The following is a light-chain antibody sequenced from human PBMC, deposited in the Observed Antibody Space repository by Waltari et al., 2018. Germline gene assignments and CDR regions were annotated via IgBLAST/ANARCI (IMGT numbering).Light chain of an antibody. CDR3: SSYAGSNNLI. J-gene: IGLJ2*01. V-gene: IGLV2-8*01. Sequence: QSAMTQPPSASGSPGQSVTISCTGTSSAVGGYNYVSWYQQHPGKAPNLMIYEVSKRPAGVPDRFSGSKSGNTASLTVSGLQAEYEADYYCSSYAGSNNLIFGGGTKLTVL. CDR1: SSAVGGYNY. CDR2: EVS.